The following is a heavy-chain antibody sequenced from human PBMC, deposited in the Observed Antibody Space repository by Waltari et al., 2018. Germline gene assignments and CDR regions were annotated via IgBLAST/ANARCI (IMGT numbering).Heavy chain of an antibody. Sequence: QVQLQQWGAGLLKPSETLSLTCAVYGGSFRGYYWSWFRQPPGKGLEWIGEINHSGSTNYNPSLKSRVTISVDTSNNQFSLKLSSVTAADTAVYYCARVVVAAIVYWYFDLWGRGTLVTVSS. J-gene: IGHJ2*01. CDR2: INHSGST. V-gene: IGHV4-34*01. CDR1: GGSFRGYY. D-gene: IGHD2-15*01. CDR3: ARVVVAAIVYWYFDL.